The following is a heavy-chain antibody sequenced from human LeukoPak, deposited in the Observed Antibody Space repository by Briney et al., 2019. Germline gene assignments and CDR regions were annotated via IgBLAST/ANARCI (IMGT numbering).Heavy chain of an antibody. CDR3: ARAGGSYSPSDY. J-gene: IGHJ4*02. D-gene: IGHD2-21*01. CDR1: GFTFTTYT. V-gene: IGHV1-3*01. CDR2: INAANGNT. Sequence: ASVKVSCKTSGFTFTTYTMHWVRQAPGQRLEWMGWINAANGNTQYSQKFQGRVTITRDTSASTAYMELSSLRSEDTAVYYCARAGGSYSPSDYWGQGTLVTVSS.